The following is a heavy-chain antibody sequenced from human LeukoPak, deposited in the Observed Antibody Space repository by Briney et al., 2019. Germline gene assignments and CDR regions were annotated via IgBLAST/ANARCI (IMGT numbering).Heavy chain of an antibody. CDR1: GFTFSSYA. J-gene: IGHJ4*02. Sequence: GGSLRLYCAASGFTFSSYAMSWVRQSPGKGLEWVANIKRDGSEKYYVDSVKGRFTISRDNAKNSLDLQMNSLRVEDTAVYYCARLGPASSGWPESFDYWGQGTLVTVSS. V-gene: IGHV3-7*03. D-gene: IGHD6-19*01. CDR3: ARLGPASSGWPESFDY. CDR2: IKRDGSEK.